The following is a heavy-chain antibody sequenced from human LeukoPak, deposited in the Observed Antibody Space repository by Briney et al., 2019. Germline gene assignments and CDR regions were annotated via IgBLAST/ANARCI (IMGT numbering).Heavy chain of an antibody. V-gene: IGHV3-30*03. Sequence: QSGRSLRLSCAASGFTFSSYGMHWVRQAPGKGLEWVAVISYDGSNKYYADSVKGRFTISRDNSKNTLYLQMNSLRAEDTAVFYCALSYHSGQGTLVTVSS. D-gene: IGHD2-15*01. CDR1: GFTFSSYG. CDR2: ISYDGSNK. J-gene: IGHJ5*02. CDR3: ALSYH.